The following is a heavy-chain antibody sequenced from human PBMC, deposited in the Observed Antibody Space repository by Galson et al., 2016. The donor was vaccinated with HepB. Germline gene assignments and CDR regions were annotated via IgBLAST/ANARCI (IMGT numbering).Heavy chain of an antibody. J-gene: IGHJ4*02. CDR2: IIPIFGSA. Sequence: SVKVSCKASGGTFSSFAISWMRQAPGQGLEWMGGIIPIFGSATYAQKFQGRLTITADKSTNTASMELSSLTSEDTAVYYCGRGGGSVVVVTFDYWGQGTLVTVSS. D-gene: IGHD2-21*02. CDR1: GGTFSSFA. CDR3: GRGGGSVVVVTFDY. V-gene: IGHV1-69*06.